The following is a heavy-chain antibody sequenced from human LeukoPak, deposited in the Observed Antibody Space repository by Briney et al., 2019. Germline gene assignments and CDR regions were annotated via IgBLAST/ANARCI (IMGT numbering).Heavy chain of an antibody. CDR1: GYTFTGYY. CDR3: ARGLGGYDFWSGYYNSPNY. Sequence: GASVKVSCKASGYTFTGYYMHWVRQAPGQGLEWMGIINPSGGSTSYAQKFQGRVTMTRDMSTSTVYMELSSLRSEDTAVYYCARGLGGYDFWSGYYNSPNYWGQGTLVTVSS. V-gene: IGHV1-46*01. CDR2: INPSGGST. J-gene: IGHJ4*02. D-gene: IGHD3-3*01.